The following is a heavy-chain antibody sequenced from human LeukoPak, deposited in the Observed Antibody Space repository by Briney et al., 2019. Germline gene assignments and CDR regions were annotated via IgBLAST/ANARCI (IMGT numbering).Heavy chain of an antibody. CDR2: FDPEDGET. D-gene: IGHD5-12*01. V-gene: IGHV1-24*01. J-gene: IGHJ4*02. CDR3: ATRPGYSGYVHYFDY. CDR1: GCTLTELS. Sequence: ASVKVSCKVSGCTLTELSMHWVRQAPGKGLEWMGGFDPEDGETIHAQKFQGRVTMTEDTSTDTAYMELSSLRSEDTAVYYCATRPGYSGYVHYFDYWGQGTLVTVSS.